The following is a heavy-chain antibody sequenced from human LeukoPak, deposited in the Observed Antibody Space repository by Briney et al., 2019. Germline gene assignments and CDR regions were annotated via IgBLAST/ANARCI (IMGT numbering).Heavy chain of an antibody. Sequence: QPGGSLRLSCAASGFTFSSYAMSWVRQAPGKGLEWVSTISGSGGSTNHADSVKGRFTISRDDSKNTLYLQMNSLRAEDTAVYYCAKSGLSRFDYWGQGTLVTVSS. J-gene: IGHJ4*02. D-gene: IGHD2-15*01. V-gene: IGHV3-23*01. CDR2: ISGSGGST. CDR1: GFTFSSYA. CDR3: AKSGLSRFDY.